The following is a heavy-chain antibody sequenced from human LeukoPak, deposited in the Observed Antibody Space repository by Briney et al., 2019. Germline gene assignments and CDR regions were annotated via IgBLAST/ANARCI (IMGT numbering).Heavy chain of an antibody. Sequence: SETLSLTCAVSADSISGYYWSWIRQPAGKGLEWIGRIYTSGSTNYNPSLKSRVTMSVDTSKNQFSLKLSSVTAADTAVYYCARAGGRYCSSTSCHDTVPVDAFDIWGQGTMVTVSS. CDR2: IYTSGST. CDR1: ADSISGYY. J-gene: IGHJ3*02. V-gene: IGHV4-4*07. CDR3: ARAGGRYCSSTSCHDTVPVDAFDI. D-gene: IGHD2-2*01.